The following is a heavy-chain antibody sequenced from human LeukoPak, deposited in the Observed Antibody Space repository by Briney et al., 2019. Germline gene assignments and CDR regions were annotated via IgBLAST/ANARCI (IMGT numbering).Heavy chain of an antibody. CDR3: ARDAMNNYYYYGMDV. D-gene: IGHD1/OR15-1a*01. CDR2: IIPILGIA. J-gene: IGHJ6*02. Sequence: SVKVSCKASGGTFSSYAISWVRQAPGQGLEWMGRIIPILGIANYAQKFQGRVTITADKSTSTAYMELSSLRSKDTAVYYCARDAMNNYYYYGMDVWGQGTTVTVSS. V-gene: IGHV1-69*04. CDR1: GGTFSSYA.